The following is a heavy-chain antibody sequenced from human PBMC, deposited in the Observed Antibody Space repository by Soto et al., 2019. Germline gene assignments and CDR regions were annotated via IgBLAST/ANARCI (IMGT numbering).Heavy chain of an antibody. CDR1: GFTFSSYS. J-gene: IGHJ6*02. D-gene: IGHD6-6*01. CDR3: AREEGERLPFEYSSSSHQDNYYYYYGMDV. CDR2: ISSSSSYI. V-gene: IGHV3-21*01. Sequence: KPGGSLRLSCAASGFTFSSYSMNWVRQAPGKGLEWVSSISSSSSYIYYADSVKGRFTISRDSAKNSLYLQMNSLRAEDTAVYYCAREEGERLPFEYSSSSHQDNYYYYYGMDVWGQGTTVTVSS.